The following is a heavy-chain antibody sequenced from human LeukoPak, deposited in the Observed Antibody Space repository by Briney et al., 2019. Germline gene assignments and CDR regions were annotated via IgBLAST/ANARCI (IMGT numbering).Heavy chain of an antibody. J-gene: IGHJ4*02. CDR2: IYYSGST. Sequence: SETLSLTCTVSGGSISSYYWSWIRQPPGKGLEWIGYIYYSGSTNYNPSLKSRVTISADTSKNQFSLKLSSVTAADTAVYYCARLRMVRGVIRPTRQYYFDYWGQGTLVTVSS. CDR3: ARLRMVRGVIRPTRQYYFDY. V-gene: IGHV4-59*08. CDR1: GGSISSYY. D-gene: IGHD3-10*01.